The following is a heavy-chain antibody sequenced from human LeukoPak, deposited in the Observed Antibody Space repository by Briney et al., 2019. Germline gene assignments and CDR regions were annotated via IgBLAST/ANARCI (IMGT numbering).Heavy chain of an antibody. V-gene: IGHV1-18*04. J-gene: IGHJ6*03. CDR3: ARKGRYYYYYMDV. CDR1: GYTFTGYY. Sequence: ASVKVSCKASGYTFTGYYMHWVRQAPGQGPEWMGWISAYNGNTYYAQKLQGRVTMTTDTSTSTAYVELRSLRSDDTAVYYCARKGRYYYYYMDVWGKGTTVTVSS. CDR2: ISAYNGNT.